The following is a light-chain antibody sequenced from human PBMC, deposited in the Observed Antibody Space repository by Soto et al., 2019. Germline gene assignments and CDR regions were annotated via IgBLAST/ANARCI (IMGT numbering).Light chain of an antibody. CDR2: AAS. V-gene: IGKV1-27*01. Sequence: DIQMTQSPSSLSASVGDTVTITCRASQGIIDYLAWYQQRPGKAPKLLMYAASTLHTGVPSRFSGSGAGTDFTLIISNLQPEDVASYYCQKYETAPQTFGQGTRVEI. CDR3: QKYETAPQT. CDR1: QGIIDY. J-gene: IGKJ1*01.